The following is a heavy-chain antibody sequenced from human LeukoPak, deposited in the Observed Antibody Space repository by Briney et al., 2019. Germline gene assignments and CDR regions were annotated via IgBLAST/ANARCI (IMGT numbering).Heavy chain of an antibody. D-gene: IGHD2/OR15-2a*01. J-gene: IGHJ6*03. Sequence: GGSLRLSCAASGFTFDDYAMHWVRQASGKGLEWVSHITWDGGSTHYADSVEGRFTISRDNREKSLYLQMNSLRPEDTALYYCAKDRAARGRGNYFYMDVWGKGTTVTVSS. CDR2: ITWDGGST. CDR1: GFTFDDYA. CDR3: AKDRAARGRGNYFYMDV. V-gene: IGHV3-43D*04.